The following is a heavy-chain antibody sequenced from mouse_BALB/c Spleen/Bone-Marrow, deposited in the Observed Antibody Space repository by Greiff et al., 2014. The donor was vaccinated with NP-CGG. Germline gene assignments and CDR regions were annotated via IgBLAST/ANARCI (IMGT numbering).Heavy chain of an antibody. D-gene: IGHD1-1*01. CDR3: ASYYYGSSSFAY. J-gene: IGHJ3*01. Sequence: EVQVVESGAELVKPGASVKLSCTASGFNIKDTYMHWVKQRPGQGLEWIGRIDPANGNTKYDPKFQGKATITADTSSNTAYLQLSSLTSEDTAVYYCASYYYGSSSFAYWGQGTLVTVSA. V-gene: IGHV14-3*02. CDR2: IDPANGNT. CDR1: GFNIKDTY.